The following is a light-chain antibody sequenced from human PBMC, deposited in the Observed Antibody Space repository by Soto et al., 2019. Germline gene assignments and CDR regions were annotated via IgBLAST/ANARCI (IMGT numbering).Light chain of an antibody. J-gene: IGKJ5*01. CDR1: QGISNF. CDR3: DKHSRVIT. V-gene: IGKV1-27*01. Sequence: DIQMTQSPSSLSASVGDRVTITCRASQGISNFLAWYQQKPGKVPKLLISAASTLQSGVPSRYSGSGSGTDFTLNITRFQPEDVATYYCDKHSRVITFGQGTRLEIK. CDR2: AAS.